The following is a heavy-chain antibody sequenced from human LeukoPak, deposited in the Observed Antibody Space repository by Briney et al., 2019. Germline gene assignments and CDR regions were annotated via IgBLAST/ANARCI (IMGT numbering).Heavy chain of an antibody. J-gene: IGHJ5*02. CDR2: INPNSGGT. CDR1: GYTFTGYY. D-gene: IGHD3-22*01. CDR3: ARARYYHSPGP. Sequence: ASVKVSCKASGYTFTGYYMHWVRQAPGQGREWMGWINPNSGGTNYAQKFQGRVTMTRDTSISTAYMEPSRLRSDDTAVYYCARARYYHSPGPWGQGTLVTVSS. V-gene: IGHV1-2*02.